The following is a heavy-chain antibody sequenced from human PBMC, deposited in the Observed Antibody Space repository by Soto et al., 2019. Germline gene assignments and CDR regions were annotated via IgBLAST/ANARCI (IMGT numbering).Heavy chain of an antibody. Sequence: EVQLLESGGGLVQPGGSLRLSCAASGFTFSSYAMSWVRQAPGKGLEWVSAISGSGGSTYYADSVKGRFTISRDNSKKTLYLQMNSLRAEDTAVYYCAKGGATACLHYYYGMDVWGQGTTVTVSS. J-gene: IGHJ6*02. D-gene: IGHD1-26*01. V-gene: IGHV3-23*01. CDR3: AKGGATACLHYYYGMDV. CDR1: GFTFSSYA. CDR2: ISGSGGST.